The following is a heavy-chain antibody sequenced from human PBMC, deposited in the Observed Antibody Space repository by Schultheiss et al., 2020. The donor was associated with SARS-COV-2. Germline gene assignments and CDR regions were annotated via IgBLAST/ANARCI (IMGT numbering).Heavy chain of an antibody. CDR2: INHSGST. Sequence: SQTLSLTCTVSGGSISSGGYYWSWIRQPPGKGLEWIGEINHSGSTNYNPSLKSRVTISVDTSKNQFSLKLSSVTAADTAVYYCARGREDYGDSIVMDVWGQGTTVTVSS. J-gene: IGHJ6*02. CDR1: GGSISSGGYY. D-gene: IGHD4-17*01. V-gene: IGHV4-39*07. CDR3: ARGREDYGDSIVMDV.